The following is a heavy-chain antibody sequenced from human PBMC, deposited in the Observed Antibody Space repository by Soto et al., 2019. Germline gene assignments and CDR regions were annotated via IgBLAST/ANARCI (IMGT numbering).Heavy chain of an antibody. Sequence: GASVKVSCKASGGTFSSYAIIWVRQAPGQGLEWMGGIIPIFGTANYAQKFQGRVTITADKSTSTAYMELSSLRSEDTAVYYCARPLGYCSSTSCYYNWFDPWGQGTLVTVYS. D-gene: IGHD2-2*01. V-gene: IGHV1-69*06. CDR2: IIPIFGTA. CDR3: ARPLGYCSSTSCYYNWFDP. J-gene: IGHJ5*02. CDR1: GGTFSSYA.